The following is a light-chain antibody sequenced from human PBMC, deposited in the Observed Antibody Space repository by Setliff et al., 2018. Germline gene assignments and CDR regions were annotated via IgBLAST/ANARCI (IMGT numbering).Light chain of an antibody. CDR1: SSDVGAYNY. J-gene: IGLJ2*01. V-gene: IGLV2-14*03. CDR2: DVS. Sequence: QSALTQPASVSGSPGQSITISCTGTSSDVGAYNYVSWYQRHPGEAPKLLLYDVSNRPSGISNRFSGSKSGSTASLTITGLQAEDEADYFCSSYTNSRTVIFGGGTKVTVL. CDR3: SSYTNSRTVI.